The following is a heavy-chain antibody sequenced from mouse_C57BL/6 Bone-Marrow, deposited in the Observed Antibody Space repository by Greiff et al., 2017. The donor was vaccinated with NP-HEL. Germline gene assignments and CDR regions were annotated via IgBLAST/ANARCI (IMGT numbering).Heavy chain of an antibody. D-gene: IGHD2-3*01. CDR2: IYPGSGST. CDR1: GYTFTSYW. J-gene: IGHJ3*01. CDR3: ARSGVIYDGYYVFAY. Sequence: QVQLQQPGAELVKPGASVKMSCKASGYTFTSYWITWVKQRPGQGLEWIGDIYPGSGSTNYNEKFKSKATLTVDTSSSTAYRQRSSLTSEDSAVYYCARSGVIYDGYYVFAYWGQGTLVTVSA. V-gene: IGHV1-55*01.